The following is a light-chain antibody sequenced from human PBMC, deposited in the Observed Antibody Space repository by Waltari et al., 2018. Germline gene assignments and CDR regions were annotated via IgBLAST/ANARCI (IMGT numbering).Light chain of an antibody. CDR1: RSVLASTTSNNY. J-gene: IGKJ2*02. V-gene: IGKV4-1*01. CDR3: QQYYTTPCT. CDR2: WAS. Sequence: DIVLTQPPDSLALSLGARATISCRPSRSVLASTTSNNYLAWYQQRPGQPPKLLFYWASTRVSGVPYRVEGSWSGTDFTLTISSLQAEDLAVYYFQQYYTTPCTFGQGTRLEIK.